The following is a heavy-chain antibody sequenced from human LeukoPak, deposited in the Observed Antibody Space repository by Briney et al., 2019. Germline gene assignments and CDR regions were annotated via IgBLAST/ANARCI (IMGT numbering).Heavy chain of an antibody. J-gene: IGHJ4*02. V-gene: IGHV3-30*18. CDR1: GFTFSSYG. CDR3: AKVGQWLVLDYYFDY. CDR2: ISYDGSNK. Sequence: GGTLRLSCAASGFTFSSYGMHWVRQAPGKGLEWVAVISYDGSNKYYADSVKGRFTISRDNSKNTLYLQMNSLRAEDTAVYYCAKVGQWLVLDYYFDYWGQGTLVTVSS. D-gene: IGHD6-19*01.